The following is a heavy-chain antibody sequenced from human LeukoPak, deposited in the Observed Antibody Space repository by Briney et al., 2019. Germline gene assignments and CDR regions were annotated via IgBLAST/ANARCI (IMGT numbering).Heavy chain of an antibody. J-gene: IGHJ4*02. CDR3: ARGEKWELPGDY. CDR2: LHSGGGT. D-gene: IGHD1-26*01. CDR1: GGTVWSSF. Sequence: GGSLRLSCAESGGTVWSSFRSWIRQAPGKGLEWVAILHSGGGTDYADSVRGRFTISRDNSKDILYLQMNSLRAEDTAVYYCARGEKWELPGDYWGQGTLVTVSS. V-gene: IGHV3-66*01.